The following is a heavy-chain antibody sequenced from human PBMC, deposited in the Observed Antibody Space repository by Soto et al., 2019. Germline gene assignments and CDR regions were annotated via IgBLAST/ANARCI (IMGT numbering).Heavy chain of an antibody. Sequence: SETLSLTCFVSGGSISSNNYYWGWIRQPPGKGLEWIGSMSYSRSTYYNPSLKSRVTISVDTSKNQFSLKLTSVTAADTAVYYCASNLRPPNGGGGYFDYGGQGPLVTVSS. CDR3: ASNLRPPNGGGGYFDY. V-gene: IGHV4-39*01. D-gene: IGHD3-16*01. CDR1: GGSISSNNYY. J-gene: IGHJ4*02. CDR2: MSYSRST.